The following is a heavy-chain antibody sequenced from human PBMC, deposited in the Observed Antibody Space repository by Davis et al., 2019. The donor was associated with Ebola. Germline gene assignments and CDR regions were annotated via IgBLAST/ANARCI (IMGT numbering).Heavy chain of an antibody. CDR1: GGSISSSSYY. CDR2: IYYSGST. J-gene: IGHJ4*02. Sequence: GSLRLSCTVSGGSISSSSYYWGWIRQPPGKGLEWIGNIYYSGSTYYNPSLKSRVTISVDTSNNQFSLKLNSVTAADTAVYYCARFDIAATTDYWGQGTLVTVSS. V-gene: IGHV4-39*01. D-gene: IGHD5-12*01. CDR3: ARFDIAATTDY.